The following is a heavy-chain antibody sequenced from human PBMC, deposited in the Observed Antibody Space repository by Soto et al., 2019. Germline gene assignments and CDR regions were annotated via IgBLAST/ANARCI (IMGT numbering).Heavy chain of an antibody. CDR2: IKNKADGGTT. V-gene: IGHV3-15*01. CDR3: NSGSGDY. J-gene: IGHJ4*02. D-gene: IGHD3-10*01. CDR1: GFTFSNAW. Sequence: GGSLRLSCAASGFTFSNAWMTWVRQAPGKGLEWVGHIKNKADGGTTDYAAPVKGRFTISRDDSKNTLYLQMDSLKTEDTAVYYCNSGSGDYWGQGTPVTVSS.